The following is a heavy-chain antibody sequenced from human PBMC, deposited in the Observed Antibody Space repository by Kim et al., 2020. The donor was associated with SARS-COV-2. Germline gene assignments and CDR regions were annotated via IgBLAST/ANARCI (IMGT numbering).Heavy chain of an antibody. CDR3: PRDLLDDTSAHYYHYG. Sequence: SETLSLTCNVSGDSISSRARHWSWIRQHPGKGLEWIGYISYTGTTYYSPPLKSRVSMSLDTSENQIPLKLTSVTAADAAVYYCPRDLLDDTSAHYYHYG. D-gene: IGHD3-22*01. CDR1: GDSISSRARH. CDR2: ISYTGTT. J-gene: IGHJ6*01. V-gene: IGHV4-31*03.